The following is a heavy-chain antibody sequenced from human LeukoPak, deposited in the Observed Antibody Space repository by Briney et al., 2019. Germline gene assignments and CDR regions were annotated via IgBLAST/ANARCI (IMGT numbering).Heavy chain of an antibody. CDR3: AREGFSGYDFWSGTTDYHYYYYMDV. V-gene: IGHV4-34*01. CDR1: GGSFSGYY. J-gene: IGHJ6*03. D-gene: IGHD3-3*01. CDR2: INHSGST. Sequence: SETLSLTCAVYGGSFSGYYWSWIRQPPGKGLEWIGEINHSGSTNYNPSLKSRVTISVDTSKNQFSLKLSSVTAADTAVYYCAREGFSGYDFWSGTTDYHYYYYMDVWGKGATVTVSS.